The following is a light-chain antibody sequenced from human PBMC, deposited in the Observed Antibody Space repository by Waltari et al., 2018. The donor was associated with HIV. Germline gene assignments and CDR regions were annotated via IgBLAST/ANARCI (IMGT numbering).Light chain of an antibody. CDR2: RTS. J-gene: IGKJ2*01. CDR1: QSSDNW. CDR3: QQYSTHYA. V-gene: IGKV1-5*03. Sequence: DIQMTQSPSNLSASVGDTVGTTCRASQSSDNWLAWYQQKPGRAPRLLVSRTSLLESGVSSIFRGSGSGTEFTLTIMSLQPDDIGTYYCQQYSTHYAFGQGTRVE.